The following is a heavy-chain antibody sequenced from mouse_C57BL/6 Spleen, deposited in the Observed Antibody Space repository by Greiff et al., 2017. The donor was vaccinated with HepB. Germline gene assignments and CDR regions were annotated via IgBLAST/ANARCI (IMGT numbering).Heavy chain of an antibody. D-gene: IGHD2-1*01. V-gene: IGHV7-3*01. Sequence: EVQGVESGGGLVQPGGSLSLSCAASGFTFTDYYMSWVRQPPGKALEWLGFIRNKANGYTTEYSASVKGRFTISRDNSQSILYLQMNALRAEDSATYYCARYIGYGNYGGYAMDYWGQGTSVTVSS. CDR1: GFTFTDYY. J-gene: IGHJ4*01. CDR2: IRNKANGYTT. CDR3: ARYIGYGNYGGYAMDY.